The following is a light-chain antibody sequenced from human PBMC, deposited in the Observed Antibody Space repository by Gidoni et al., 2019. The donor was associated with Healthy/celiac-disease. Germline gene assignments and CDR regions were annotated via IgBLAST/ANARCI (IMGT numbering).Light chain of an antibody. V-gene: IGKV1-9*01. Sequence: DSQLTQSPSFLSASVGDSVTSNCRVSKGNSSYLAWYQQKPGKAPKLLIYAASTLQSGVPSRFSGSGSGTEFTLTIISLQPEDVATYYCQQLNSYPPFGQGTKVEIK. CDR1: KGNSSY. CDR3: QQLNSYPP. CDR2: AAS. J-gene: IGKJ1*01.